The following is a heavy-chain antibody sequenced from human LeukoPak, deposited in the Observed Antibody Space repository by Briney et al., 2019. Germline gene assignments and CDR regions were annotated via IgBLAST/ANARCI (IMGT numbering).Heavy chain of an antibody. D-gene: IGHD3-3*01. J-gene: IGHJ5*02. Sequence: SVKVSCKASGGTFISYAITRVRQAPGQGREWMGGIIPIFGTSNYAQKFQDRVTIPTDESTSTAYMELSSLRSEDTAVYYCARDQGVTIFGVAHWFDPWGQGTLVTVSS. CDR3: ARDQGVTIFGVAHWFDP. CDR1: GGTFISYA. V-gene: IGHV1-69*05. CDR2: IIPIFGTS.